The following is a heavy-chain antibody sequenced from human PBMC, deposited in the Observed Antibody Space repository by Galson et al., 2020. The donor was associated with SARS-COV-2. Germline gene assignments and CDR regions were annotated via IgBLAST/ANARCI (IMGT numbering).Heavy chain of an antibody. CDR3: ANPFTWNDLYGMDV. Sequence: GGSLRLSCATSGITFSIYGMHWVRQAPGKGLEWVAAISYDGNSKNYGESVKGRFTISRDNSKTTVYLQMSSLRVEDTAVYFCANPFTWNDLYGMDVWGQGTTVIVSS. D-gene: IGHD1-1*01. J-gene: IGHJ6*02. CDR1: GITFSIYG. CDR2: ISYDGNSK. V-gene: IGHV3-30*18.